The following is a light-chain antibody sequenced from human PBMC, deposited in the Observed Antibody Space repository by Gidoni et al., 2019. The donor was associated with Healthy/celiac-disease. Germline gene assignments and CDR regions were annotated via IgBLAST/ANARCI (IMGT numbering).Light chain of an antibody. Sequence: DIQMTQSPSSLSASVGDRVTITCRASQSNSSYLNWYQQKPGKAPKLLIYAASSLQSGVPSRFSGSGSGTDFTLTISSLQPEDFATYYCQQSYSTPPWTFXQXTKVEIK. CDR1: QSNSSY. J-gene: IGKJ1*01. CDR2: AAS. V-gene: IGKV1-39*01. CDR3: QQSYSTPPWT.